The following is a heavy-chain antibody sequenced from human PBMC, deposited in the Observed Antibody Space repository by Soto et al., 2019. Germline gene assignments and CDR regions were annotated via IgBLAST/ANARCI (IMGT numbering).Heavy chain of an antibody. Sequence: PSETLYLTCTVSGGSISSYYWSWIRQPPGKGLEWIGYIYYSGSTDYNPSLKSRVTISVDTSKNQFSLKLSSVTAADTAVYYCARGRMVRGVIISSPRYNWFDPWGQGTLVTVSS. J-gene: IGHJ5*02. CDR3: ARGRMVRGVIISSPRYNWFDP. V-gene: IGHV4-59*12. D-gene: IGHD3-10*01. CDR1: GGSISSYY. CDR2: IYYSGST.